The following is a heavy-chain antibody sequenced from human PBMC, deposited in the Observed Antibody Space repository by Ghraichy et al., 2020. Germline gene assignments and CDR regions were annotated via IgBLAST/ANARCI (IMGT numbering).Heavy chain of an antibody. CDR1: GFTFNDYT. CDR2: ISWDGGST. D-gene: IGHD4-23*01. J-gene: IGHJ4*02. Sequence: GESLNISCAASGFTFNDYTMHWVRQAPGKGLEWVSLISWDGGSTNYADSVKGRFTVSRDNSKNSLYLQMNSLRTEDTALYYCAKQGGNIGYFDCWGQGTLVTVSS. V-gene: IGHV3-43*01. CDR3: AKQGGNIGYFDC.